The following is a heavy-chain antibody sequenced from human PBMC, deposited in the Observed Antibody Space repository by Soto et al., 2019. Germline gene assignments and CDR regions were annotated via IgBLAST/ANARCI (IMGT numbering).Heavy chain of an antibody. Sequence: EVQLVDSGGGLVQPGGSLRLSCVASGFTCSNYWMNWVRQAPGKGLEWVANIKQDGSEKYYVDSVKGRFTISRDNAKNSLYLQMNSLRTEDTAVYYCLAGRGYWGQGTRVTVSS. CDR2: IKQDGSEK. CDR1: GFTCSNYW. V-gene: IGHV3-7*03. CDR3: LAGRGY. D-gene: IGHD6-19*01. J-gene: IGHJ4*02.